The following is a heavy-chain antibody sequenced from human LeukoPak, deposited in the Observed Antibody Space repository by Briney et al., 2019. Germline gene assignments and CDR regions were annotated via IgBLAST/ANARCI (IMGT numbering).Heavy chain of an antibody. CDR1: GGSFSGYY. Sequence: PSETLSLTCAVYGGSFSGYYWSWIRQPPGKGLEWIGEINHSGSTNYNPSLKSRVTISVDTSKNQFSLKLSSVTAADTAVYYCARRSQHYYGSGRSNWFDPWGQGTLVTVSS. V-gene: IGHV4-34*01. J-gene: IGHJ5*02. D-gene: IGHD3-10*01. CDR3: ARRSQHYYGSGRSNWFDP. CDR2: INHSGST.